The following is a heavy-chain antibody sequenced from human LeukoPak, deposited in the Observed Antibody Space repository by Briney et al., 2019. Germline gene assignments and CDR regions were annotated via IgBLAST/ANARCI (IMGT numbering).Heavy chain of an antibody. J-gene: IGHJ6*02. V-gene: IGHV1-46*01. CDR3: ARYRRRYYDSSGYYNYGMDV. D-gene: IGHD3-22*01. CDR1: GYTFTSYY. Sequence: ASVKVSCKASGYTFTSYYMHWVRQAPGQGPEWMGIINPSGGSTSYAQKFQGRVTMTRDTSTSTVYMELSSLRSEDTAVYYCARYRRRYYDSSGYYNYGMDVWGQGTTVTVSS. CDR2: INPSGGST.